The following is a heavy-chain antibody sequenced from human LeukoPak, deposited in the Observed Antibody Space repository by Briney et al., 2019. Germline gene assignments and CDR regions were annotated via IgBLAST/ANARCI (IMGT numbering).Heavy chain of an antibody. V-gene: IGHV1-69*04. J-gene: IGHJ6*02. Sequence: GASVKVSCKASVGTFSSYAISWVRQAPGQGLEWMGRIIPILGIANYAQKFQGRVTITADKSTSTAYMELSSLRSEDTAVYYCARSYEEDNYYYYYGMDVWGQGTTVTVSS. CDR3: ARSYEEDNYYYYYGMDV. CDR1: VGTFSSYA. CDR2: IIPILGIA. D-gene: IGHD2-21*01.